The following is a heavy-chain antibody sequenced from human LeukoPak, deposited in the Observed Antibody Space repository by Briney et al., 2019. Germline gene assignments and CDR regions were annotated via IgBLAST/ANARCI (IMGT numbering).Heavy chain of an antibody. CDR2: ISSSGSTI. D-gene: IGHD5-18*01. CDR1: GFTFSDYY. CDR3: AREGPPGYRMDYYYGMDV. J-gene: IGHJ6*02. Sequence: PGGSLRLSCAASGFTFSDYYMSWIRQAPGKGLEWVSYISSSGSTIYYADSVKGRFTISRDNAKNSLYLQMNSLRAEDTAVYYCAREGPPGYRMDYYYGMDVWGQGTTVTVSS. V-gene: IGHV3-11*01.